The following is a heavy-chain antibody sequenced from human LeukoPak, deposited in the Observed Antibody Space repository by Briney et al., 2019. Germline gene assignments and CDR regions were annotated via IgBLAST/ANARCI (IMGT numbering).Heavy chain of an antibody. CDR2: IYYSGST. D-gene: IGHD2-2*02. CDR3: ARLYCSSTSCYIGGDGDY. V-gene: IGHV4-59*01. J-gene: IGHJ4*02. CDR1: GGSISSYY. Sequence: PSETLSLTCTVSGGSISSYYWSWIRQPPGKGLEWIGYIYYSGSTNYNPSLKSRVTISVDTSENQFSLKLSSVTAADTAVYYCARLYCSSTSCYIGGDGDYWGQGTLVTVSS.